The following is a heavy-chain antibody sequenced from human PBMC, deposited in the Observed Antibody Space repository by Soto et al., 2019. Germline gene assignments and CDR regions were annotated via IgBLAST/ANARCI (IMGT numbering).Heavy chain of an antibody. V-gene: IGHV3-74*01. Sequence: PGGSLRLSCAASGFTFSSYWMHWVRQAPGKGLVWVSRINSDGSSTSYADSVKGRFTNSRDNAKNTLYLQMNSLRAEDTAVYYCARYRIAVNWFDPWGQGTLVTVSS. CDR2: INSDGSST. CDR1: GFTFSSYW. D-gene: IGHD6-19*01. J-gene: IGHJ5*02. CDR3: ARYRIAVNWFDP.